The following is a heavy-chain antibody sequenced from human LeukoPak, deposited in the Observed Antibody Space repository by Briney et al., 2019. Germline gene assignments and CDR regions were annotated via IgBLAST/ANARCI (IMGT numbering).Heavy chain of an antibody. D-gene: IGHD2-15*01. J-gene: IGHJ3*02. V-gene: IGHV3-20*04. Sequence: PGGSLRLSCAASGFTFDDYGMSWVRQAPGKGLEWVSGINWNGGSTGYADSVKGRFTISRDNAKNSLYLQMNSLRAEDTALYYCARDFMGGYCSGGSCYVGAFDIWGQGTMVTVSS. CDR3: ARDFMGGYCSGGSCYVGAFDI. CDR1: GFTFDDYG. CDR2: INWNGGST.